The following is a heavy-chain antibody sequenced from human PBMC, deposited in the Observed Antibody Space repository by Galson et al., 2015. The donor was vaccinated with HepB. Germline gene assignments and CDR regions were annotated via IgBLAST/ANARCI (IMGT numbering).Heavy chain of an antibody. V-gene: IGHV3-23*01. D-gene: IGHD2-15*01. Sequence: SLRFPCAASGFTFNSYTMSWVRQAPGKGLEWVSAISGSGGSTYYADSVKGRFTISRDNSKNTLYLQMNSLRAEDTAVYYCAKDSRGWQYAFDIWGQGTMVTVSS. CDR1: GFTFNSYT. CDR3: AKDSRGWQYAFDI. J-gene: IGHJ3*02. CDR2: ISGSGGST.